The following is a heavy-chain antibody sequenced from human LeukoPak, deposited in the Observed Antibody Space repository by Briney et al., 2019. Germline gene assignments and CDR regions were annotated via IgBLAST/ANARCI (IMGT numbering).Heavy chain of an antibody. D-gene: IGHD1-26*01. V-gene: IGHV1-24*01. Sequence: ASVKVSCKVSGYTLTELSMHWVRQAPGKGLEWMGGFDPEDGETIYAQKFQGRVTMTEDTSTDTAHMELSSLRSEDTAVYYCATARGSGSYVDPWGQGTLVTVSS. CDR3: ATARGSGSYVDP. CDR1: GYTLTELS. CDR2: FDPEDGET. J-gene: IGHJ5*02.